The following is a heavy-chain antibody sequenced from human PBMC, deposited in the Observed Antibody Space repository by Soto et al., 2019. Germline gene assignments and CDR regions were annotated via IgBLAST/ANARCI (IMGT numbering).Heavy chain of an antibody. J-gene: IGHJ4*02. V-gene: IGHV3-23*01. D-gene: IGHD3-10*01. CDR2: ISGSGGST. CDR3: AKNSLFGPGTSDY. CDR1: GFTFSRYA. Sequence: EVQLLDSGGGLVQPGGSLRLSCAASGFTFSRYAMSWVRQAPGKGLEWVSAISGSGGSTYYADSVKGRFTISRDNSKNTRNVHRNSLTAPETAGYYYAKNSLFGPGTSDYWGTGTMAT.